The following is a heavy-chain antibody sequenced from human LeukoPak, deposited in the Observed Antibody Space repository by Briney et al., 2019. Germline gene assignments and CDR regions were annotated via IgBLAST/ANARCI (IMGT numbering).Heavy chain of an antibody. CDR2: INHSGST. V-gene: IGHV4-4*02. D-gene: IGHD1-14*01. CDR1: GGSISSSNW. CDR3: ARHPLYGNLKFDY. J-gene: IGHJ4*02. Sequence: PSGTLSLTCAVSGGSISSSNWWSWVRQPPGKGLEWIREINHSGSTNYNPSLKSRVTISVDTSKNQFSLKLSSVTAADTAVYYCARHPLYGNLKFDYWGQGTLVTVSS.